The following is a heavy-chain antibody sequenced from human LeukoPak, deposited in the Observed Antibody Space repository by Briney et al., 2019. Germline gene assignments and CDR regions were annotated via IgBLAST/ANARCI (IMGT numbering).Heavy chain of an antibody. D-gene: IGHD3-9*01. CDR1: GFTFSSFE. V-gene: IGHV3-48*03. J-gene: IGHJ4*02. CDR3: ARVSLRYFDWLSSVLDY. Sequence: GGSLRSSCAASGFTFSSFEMNWVRQAPGKGLEWVSYISSSGSTIYYADSVKGRFTISRDNAKNSLYLQMNSLRAEDTAVYYCARVSLRYFDWLSSVLDYWGQGTLVTVSS. CDR2: ISSSGSTI.